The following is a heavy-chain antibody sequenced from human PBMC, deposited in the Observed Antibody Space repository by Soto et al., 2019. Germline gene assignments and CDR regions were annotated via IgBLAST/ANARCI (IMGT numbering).Heavy chain of an antibody. V-gene: IGHV5-51*01. Sequence: GESLKISCKGSGFPFTKYWFAWVRQVPGRGLEWMGTINPDDSDTRDSPTFQGRVTISVDKSIDTAYLQWSRLSASDSAMDFCARLTNIASPVIAFHYWDQGTQVTVSS. D-gene: IGHD2-21*01. CDR2: INPDDSDT. CDR3: ARLTNIASPVIAFHY. CDR1: GFPFTKYW. J-gene: IGHJ4*02.